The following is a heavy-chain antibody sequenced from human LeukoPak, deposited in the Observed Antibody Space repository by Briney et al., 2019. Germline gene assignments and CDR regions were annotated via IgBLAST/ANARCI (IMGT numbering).Heavy chain of an antibody. D-gene: IGHD3-10*01. Sequence: GESLKISCKGSGYSFTRYWIGWVRQMPGKGLEWMGIIYPGYSDTRYSPSFQGQVTISADKSISTAYLQWSSLKASDTAMYYCARVGVNTMVRGVIITYEFDYWGQGTLVTVSS. V-gene: IGHV5-51*01. CDR3: ARVGVNTMVRGVIITYEFDY. CDR1: GYSFTRYW. CDR2: IYPGYSDT. J-gene: IGHJ4*02.